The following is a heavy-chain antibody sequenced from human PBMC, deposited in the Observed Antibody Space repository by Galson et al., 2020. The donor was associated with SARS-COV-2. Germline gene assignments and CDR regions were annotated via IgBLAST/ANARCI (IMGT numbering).Heavy chain of an antibody. V-gene: IGHV4-4*08. D-gene: IGHD3-3*01. CDR3: AREESYYDFWTGYYRNYYGMDV. Sequence: SETLSLTCTVSGGSISSNYWRWIRQPPGKGLEYIGYIYTSGSTNYNPSLASRVTISIDTSKNQFSLKLSSVTAADTAVYYCAREESYYDFWTGYYRNYYGMDVWGQGTTVTVSS. CDR1: GGSISSNY. J-gene: IGHJ6*02. CDR2: IYTSGST.